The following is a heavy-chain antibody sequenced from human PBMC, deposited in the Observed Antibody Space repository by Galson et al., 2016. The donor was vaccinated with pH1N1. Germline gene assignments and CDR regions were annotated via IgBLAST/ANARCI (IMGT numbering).Heavy chain of an antibody. V-gene: IGHV3-7*01. CDR1: GFSFSSYW. CDR2: IKQDGTEK. J-gene: IGHJ4*02. CDR3: ATRGDDNTGSTGDH. Sequence: SLRLSCAASGFSFSSYWMSWVRQAPGKGLEWVANIKQDGTEKYYVASVKGRFTISRDNAKNSLYLQMNSLRVEDTAVYYCATRGDDNTGSTGDHWGQGILVAVSS. D-gene: IGHD3-22*01.